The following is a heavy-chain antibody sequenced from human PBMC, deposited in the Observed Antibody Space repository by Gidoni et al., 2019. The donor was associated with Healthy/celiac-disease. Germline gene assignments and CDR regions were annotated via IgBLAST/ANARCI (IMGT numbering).Heavy chain of an antibody. J-gene: IGHJ4*02. V-gene: IGHV3-21*01. CDR2: ISSSSSFI. CDR3: ARDVYGDYSFDY. Sequence: EVQLVESGGGLVKPGGSLRLSCAASGFTFTSYSMNWVRQAPGKGLEWVSSISSSSSFIYYADSVKGRFTISRDNAKNSLYLQMNSLRAEDTAMYYCARDVYGDYSFDYWGPGTLVTVSS. CDR1: GFTFTSYS. D-gene: IGHD4-17*01.